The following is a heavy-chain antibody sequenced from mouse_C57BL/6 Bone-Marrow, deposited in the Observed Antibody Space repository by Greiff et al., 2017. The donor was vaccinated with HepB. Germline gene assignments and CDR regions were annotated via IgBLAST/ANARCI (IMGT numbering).Heavy chain of an antibody. J-gene: IGHJ4*01. V-gene: IGHV1-82*01. D-gene: IGHD2-12*01. Sequence: VQLVESGPELVKPGASVKISCKASGYAFSSSWMNWVKQRPGKGLEWIGRIYPGDGDTNYNGKFKGKATLTADKSSSTAYMQLSSLTSEDSAVYFCARYAYYSSTVAIDYWGQGTSVTVSS. CDR1: GYAFSSSW. CDR3: ARYAYYSSTVAIDY. CDR2: IYPGDGDT.